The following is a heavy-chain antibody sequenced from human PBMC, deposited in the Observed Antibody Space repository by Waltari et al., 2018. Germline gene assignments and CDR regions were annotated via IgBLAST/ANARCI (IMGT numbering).Heavy chain of an antibody. CDR2: IDSAGRT. CDR1: GIIASTNY. CDR3: ARPGEGPSSH. D-gene: IGHD4-17*01. J-gene: IGHJ4*02. Sequence: EVQLVASGGGLIQPGGSLRLSCAASGIIASTNYMNWVRQAPGKGPQWVSVIDSAGRTYYADSVKGRFTISRDNTKNTVYLQMNNLKTEDTAVYYCARPGEGPSSHWGQGTLVTVSS. V-gene: IGHV3-53*01.